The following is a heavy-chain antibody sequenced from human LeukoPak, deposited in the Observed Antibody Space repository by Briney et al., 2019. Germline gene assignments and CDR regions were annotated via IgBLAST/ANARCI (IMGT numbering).Heavy chain of an antibody. CDR3: ARWDSSGWYYY. D-gene: IGHD6-19*01. Sequence: GGSLRLSCAASGFTFDSYSFNWVRQAPGKGLEWVSYISSSSTIYYADSVKGRFTISRDNAKNSLYLQMNSLRDEDTAVYYCARWDSSGWYYYWGQGTLVTVSS. CDR1: GFTFDSYS. J-gene: IGHJ4*02. V-gene: IGHV3-48*02. CDR2: ISSSSTI.